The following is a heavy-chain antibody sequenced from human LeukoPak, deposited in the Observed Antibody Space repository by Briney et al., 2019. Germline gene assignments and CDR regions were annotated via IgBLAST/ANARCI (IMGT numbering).Heavy chain of an antibody. J-gene: IGHJ4*02. V-gene: IGHV3-20*01. D-gene: IGHD3-3*01. CDR3: ARAYYDFWSGYYISYFDY. Sequence: PGGSLRLSCAASGFTFDDYGMSWVRQAPGKGLEWVSGINWNGGSTGYADSVKGRFTISRDNAKNSLYLQMNSLRAEDTALYHCARAYYDFWSGYYISYFDYWGQGTLVTVSS. CDR2: INWNGGST. CDR1: GFTFDDYG.